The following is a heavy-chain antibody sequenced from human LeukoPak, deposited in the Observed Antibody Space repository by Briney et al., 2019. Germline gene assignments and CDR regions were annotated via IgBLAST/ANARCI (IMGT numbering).Heavy chain of an antibody. V-gene: IGHV3-64*01. J-gene: IGHJ4*02. D-gene: IGHD2-2*01. CDR1: GFTFSSYA. CDR3: ARVSKGCSSTSCYVMGYYFDY. Sequence: GRSLRLSCAASGFTFSSYAMHWVRQAPGKGLEYVSAISSNGGSTYYANSVKGRFTISRDNSKNTLYLQMGSLRAEDMAVYYCARVSKGCSSTSCYVMGYYFDYWGQGTLVTVSS. CDR2: ISSNGGST.